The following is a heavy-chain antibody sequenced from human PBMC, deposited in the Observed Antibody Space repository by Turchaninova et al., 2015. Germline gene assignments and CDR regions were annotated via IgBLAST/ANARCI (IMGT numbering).Heavy chain of an antibody. CDR2: IDWDDDK. D-gene: IGHD4/OR15-4a*01. CDR1: PPFTRTGTYLWFARRHSGIV. J-gene: IGHJ6*02. V-gene: IGHV2-70*01. Sequence: QVTLRESGPALVKPTQTPPLTFTSPPPFTRTGTYLWFARRHSGIVVSWIRQPPGKALEWLALIDWDDDKYYSTSLKTRLTISKDTSKNQVVLTMTNMDPVDTATYYCAQGMVLRGGPQIYGMDVWGQGTTVTVSS. CDR3: AQGMVLRGGPQIYGMDV.